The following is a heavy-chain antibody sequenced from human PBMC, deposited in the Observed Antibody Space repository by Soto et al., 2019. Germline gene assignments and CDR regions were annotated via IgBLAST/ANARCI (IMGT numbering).Heavy chain of an antibody. Sequence: ETLSLTCPVSGGSINNYYCSWIRQAAGKGLEWIGRIYSSGTTNYNPSLKSRVTMSGDMSKSQFSLTLRSVTAADTAVYYCVRDIGGSGWFAPWGQGTLVPSPQ. CDR2: IYSSGTT. CDR1: GGSINNYY. D-gene: IGHD2-15*01. V-gene: IGHV4-4*07. J-gene: IGHJ5*02. CDR3: VRDIGGSGWFAP.